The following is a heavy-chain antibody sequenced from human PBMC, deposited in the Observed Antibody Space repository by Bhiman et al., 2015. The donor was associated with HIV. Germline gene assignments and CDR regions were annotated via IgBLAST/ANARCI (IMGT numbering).Heavy chain of an antibody. CDR3: AKSPSSSSLLSIDY. V-gene: IGHV3-9*01. D-gene: IGHD6-6*01. J-gene: IGHJ4*02. Sequence: EVQLVESGGGLVQPGRSLRLSCAASGFTFDDYAMHWVRQAPGKGLEWVSGISWNSDNIGYADSVKGRFTISRDNAKNSLYLQMNSLRAEDTAFFYCAKSPSSSSLLSIDYWGQGTLVTVSS. CDR2: ISWNSDNI. CDR1: GFTFDDYA.